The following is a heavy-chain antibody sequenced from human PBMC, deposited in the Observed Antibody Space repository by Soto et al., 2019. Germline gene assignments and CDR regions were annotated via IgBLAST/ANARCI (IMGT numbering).Heavy chain of an antibody. J-gene: IGHJ4*02. CDR2: ISGSGGST. Sequence: GGSLRLSCAASGFTFSSYAMSWVRQAPGKGLEWVSAISGSGGSTYYADSVKGRFTISRDNSKNTLYLQMNSLRAEDTAVYYCAKWADDILTGYPGGYYFDYWGQGTLVTVSS. V-gene: IGHV3-23*01. D-gene: IGHD3-9*01. CDR1: GFTFSSYA. CDR3: AKWADDILTGYPGGYYFDY.